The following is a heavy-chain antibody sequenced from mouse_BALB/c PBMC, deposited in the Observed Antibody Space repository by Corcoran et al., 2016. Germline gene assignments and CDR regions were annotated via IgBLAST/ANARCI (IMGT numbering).Heavy chain of an antibody. CDR2: SNPDSRTI. V-gene: IGHV4-1*02. Sequence: EVKLLESGGGLVQPGGSLKLSCAASGFDFSRYWMTWVRQAPGKGLEWIGESNPDSRTINYTPSLKDKFIISRDNAKNTLYLQMSKVRSEDTALYYCAGRGDGYWYFDVWGAGTTVTVSS. CDR1: GFDFSRYW. D-gene: IGHD3-3*01. J-gene: IGHJ1*01. CDR3: AGRGDGYWYFDV.